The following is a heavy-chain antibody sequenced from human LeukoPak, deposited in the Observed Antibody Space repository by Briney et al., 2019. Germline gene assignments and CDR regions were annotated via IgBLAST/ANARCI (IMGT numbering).Heavy chain of an antibody. J-gene: IGHJ3*02. CDR2: ISGSGGST. Sequence: PGGSLRLSCTTSALTFSSYAMNWVRQAPGKGLEWVSGISGSGGSTFHADSVRGRFTISRDNSKNMLYLQMNSLRAEDTAVYYCAKEYDSSVGGAFDIWGQGTMVSVSS. CDR1: ALTFSSYA. V-gene: IGHV3-23*01. CDR3: AKEYDSSVGGAFDI. D-gene: IGHD3-22*01.